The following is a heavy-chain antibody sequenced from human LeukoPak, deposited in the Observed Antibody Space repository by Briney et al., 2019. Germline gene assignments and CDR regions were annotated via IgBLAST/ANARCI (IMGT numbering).Heavy chain of an antibody. D-gene: IGHD2-15*01. CDR3: ATHPAYCSGGSCYGNWFDP. CDR1: GYSFTSYR. J-gene: IGHJ5*02. Sequence: GESLKISCKGSGYSFTSYRISWVRQMPGKGLEWMGRIDPSDSYTNYSPSFQGHVTISADKSISTAYLQWSSLKASDTAMYYCATHPAYCSGGSCYGNWFDPWGQGTLVTVSS. V-gene: IGHV5-10-1*01. CDR2: IDPSDSYT.